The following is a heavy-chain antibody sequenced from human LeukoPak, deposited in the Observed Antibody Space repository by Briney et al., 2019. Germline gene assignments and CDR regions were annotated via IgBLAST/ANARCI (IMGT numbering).Heavy chain of an antibody. CDR3: ARDAGIVVVTEGDY. CDR2: ISYDGSNK. Sequence: GGSLRLSCAASGFTFSSYAMHWVRQAPGKGLGWVAVISYDGSNKYYADSVKGRFTISRDNSKNTLYLQMNSLRAGDTAVYYCARDAGIVVVTEGDYWGQGTLVTVSS. J-gene: IGHJ4*02. CDR1: GFTFSSYA. V-gene: IGHV3-30*04. D-gene: IGHD2-21*02.